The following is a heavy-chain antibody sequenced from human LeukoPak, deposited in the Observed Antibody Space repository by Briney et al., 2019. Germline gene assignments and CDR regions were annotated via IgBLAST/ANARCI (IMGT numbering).Heavy chain of an antibody. CDR3: AREYYYDSSGYFRPVDY. CDR2: ISGSGGST. Sequence: GGSLRLSCAASGLTFSSYATSWVRQAPGKGLEWVSAISGSGGSTYYADSVKGRFTISRDNSKNTLYLQMNSLRAEDTDVYYCAREYYYDSSGYFRPVDYWGQGTLVTVSS. D-gene: IGHD3-22*01. J-gene: IGHJ4*02. V-gene: IGHV3-23*01. CDR1: GLTFSSYA.